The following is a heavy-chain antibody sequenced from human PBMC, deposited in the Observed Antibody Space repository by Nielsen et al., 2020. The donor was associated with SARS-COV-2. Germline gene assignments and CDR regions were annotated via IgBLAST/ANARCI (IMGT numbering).Heavy chain of an antibody. Sequence: GGSLRLSFAPSGFPFITYGMILVRQAPGLLLEWVSAISASGHSTYYADSVRGRFTISRDGSDDTVHLQMDSLRVGDTAIYYCAKESQYSGYDLYYYSYYGMDVWGQGTTVTVSS. J-gene: IGHJ6*02. V-gene: IGHV3-23*01. CDR1: GFPFITYG. CDR3: AKESQYSGYDLYYYSYYGMDV. CDR2: ISASGHST. D-gene: IGHD5-12*01.